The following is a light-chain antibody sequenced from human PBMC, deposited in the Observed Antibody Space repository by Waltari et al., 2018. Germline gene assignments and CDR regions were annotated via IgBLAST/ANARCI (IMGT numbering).Light chain of an antibody. J-gene: IGKJ2*01. CDR3: QQYGSSPYT. CDR1: QSVSSSY. CDR2: GAS. V-gene: IGKV3-20*01. Sequence: EIVLTQSPGTLSLSPGERATLSCRASQSVSSSYLAWYQQKPGQAPRRLVYGASSRATGIPDRFSGSGSGTDFTLTISRLDPEYFAVYYCQQYGSSPYTFGQWTKLEIK.